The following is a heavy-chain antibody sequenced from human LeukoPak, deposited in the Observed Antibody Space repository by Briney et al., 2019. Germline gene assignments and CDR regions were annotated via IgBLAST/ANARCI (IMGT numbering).Heavy chain of an antibody. V-gene: IGHV3-30*18. CDR3: AKDLGGVIDY. D-gene: IGHD3-16*01. J-gene: IGHJ4*02. Sequence: PGRSLRLSCAASGFTFSSYGVHWVRQAPSKGLEWVAVISYDGSNKYYADSVKGRFTISRDNSKNTLYLQMNSLRAEDTAVYYCAKDLGGVIDYWGQGTLVTVSS. CDR1: GFTFSSYG. CDR2: ISYDGSNK.